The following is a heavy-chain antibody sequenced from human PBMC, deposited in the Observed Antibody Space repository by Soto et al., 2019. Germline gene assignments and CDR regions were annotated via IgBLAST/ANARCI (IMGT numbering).Heavy chain of an antibody. CDR2: ISYSGTT. V-gene: IGHV4-59*01. J-gene: IGHJ4*02. Sequence: PSETLSLTCTVSGGSLSSYYWGWIRRPPGMGLEWIASISYSGTTNYNSSLKSRVTISIDTSKNRFSLKFNSVTAADTAVYYCARSDGRYWGQGTLVTVS. CDR3: ARSDGRY. CDR1: GGSLSSYY.